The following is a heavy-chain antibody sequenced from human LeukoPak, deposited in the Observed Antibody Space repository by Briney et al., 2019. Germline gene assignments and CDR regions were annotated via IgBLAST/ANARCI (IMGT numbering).Heavy chain of an antibody. Sequence: GGSLRLSCAASGFTFSTYAMTWVRQAPGRGLEWVSTVSESGGSTYYTESVKSRLTISRDNSKNTLYLQMNSLRAEDTAVYYCARDSPGYLFYDSWGQGTLVTVSS. D-gene: IGHD3-10*01. V-gene: IGHV3-23*01. CDR3: ARDSPGYLFYDS. J-gene: IGHJ4*02. CDR2: VSESGGST. CDR1: GFTFSTYA.